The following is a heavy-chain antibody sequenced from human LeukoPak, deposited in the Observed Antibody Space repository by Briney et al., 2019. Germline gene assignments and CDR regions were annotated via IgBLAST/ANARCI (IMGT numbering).Heavy chain of an antibody. CDR2: IKSKTDGGTA. V-gene: IGHV3-15*01. Sequence: GGSLRLSCAASGFTFSNAWMSWVRQAPGKGLEWVGRIKSKTDGGTADYAAPVKGRFTISRDDSKNTLYLQMNSLKTEDTAVYYCTTENDYVWGSYRFDDYWGQGTLVTVSS. J-gene: IGHJ4*02. D-gene: IGHD3-16*02. CDR1: GFTFSNAW. CDR3: TTENDYVWGSYRFDDY.